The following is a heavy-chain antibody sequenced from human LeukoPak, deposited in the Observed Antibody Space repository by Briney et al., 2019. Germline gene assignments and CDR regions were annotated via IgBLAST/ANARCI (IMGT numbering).Heavy chain of an antibody. D-gene: IGHD4-23*01. V-gene: IGHV3-74*01. CDR3: ARGGFYGGKVDY. CDR1: GFTFSSYW. J-gene: IGHJ4*02. Sequence: PGGSLRLSCAASGFTFSSYWMHWVRQAPGKGLVWVSRINSDGSSTSYADSVKGRFTISRDNAKNTLYLQMNSLRAEDTAVYYCARGGFYGGKVDYWGQGTRVTVSS. CDR2: INSDGSST.